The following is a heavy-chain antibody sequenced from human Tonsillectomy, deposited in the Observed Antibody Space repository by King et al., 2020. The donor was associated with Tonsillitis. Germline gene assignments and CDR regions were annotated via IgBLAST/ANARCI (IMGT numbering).Heavy chain of an antibody. CDR2: IYYNGST. CDR1: GGSISSYY. J-gene: IGHJ5*02. V-gene: IGHV4-59*01. Sequence: QLQESGPGLVKPSETLSLTCTVSGGSISSYYWSWIRQPPGKGLEWIGCIYYNGSTNYNPSLKSRVTISVDTSKNQFSLKLISLTAADTVVYFCARDRSGFYYGSGSPAHWFDPWGQGTLVTVSS. CDR3: ARDRSGFYYGSGSPAHWFDP. D-gene: IGHD3-10*01.